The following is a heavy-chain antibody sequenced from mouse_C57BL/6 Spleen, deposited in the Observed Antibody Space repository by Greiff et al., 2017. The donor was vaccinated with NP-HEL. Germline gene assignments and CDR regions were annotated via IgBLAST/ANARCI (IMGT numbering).Heavy chain of an antibody. CDR1: GYSITSGYY. Sequence: EVQLQESGPGLVKPSQSLSLTCSVTGYSITSGYYWNWIRQFPGNKLEWMGYISYDGSNNYNPSLKNRISITRDTSKNQFFLKLNSVTTEDTATYYCAKSNYFVDYWGQGTTLTVSS. CDR3: AKSNYFVDY. J-gene: IGHJ2*01. V-gene: IGHV3-6*01. D-gene: IGHD2-5*01. CDR2: ISYDGSN.